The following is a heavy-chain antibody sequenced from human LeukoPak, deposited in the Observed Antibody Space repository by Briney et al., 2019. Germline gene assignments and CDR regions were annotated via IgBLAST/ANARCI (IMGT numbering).Heavy chain of an antibody. CDR3: AKELGDIVVVPAASFDY. Sequence: GGSLRLSCAASGFIFSSYAMSWVRQAPGKGLEWVSTISGSGGSTYYADSVKGRFTISRDNSKNTLYLQMNSLRAEDTAVYYCAKELGDIVVVPAASFDYWGQGTLVTVSS. J-gene: IGHJ4*02. D-gene: IGHD2-2*01. V-gene: IGHV3-23*01. CDR1: GFIFSSYA. CDR2: ISGSGGST.